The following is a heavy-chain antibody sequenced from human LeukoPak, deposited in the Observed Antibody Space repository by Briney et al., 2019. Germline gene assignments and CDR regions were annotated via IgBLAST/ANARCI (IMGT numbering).Heavy chain of an antibody. CDR2: IYTSGST. D-gene: IGHD3-9*01. CDR3: ARGWKRYFDWLCAFDI. J-gene: IGHJ3*02. Sequence: PSQTLSLTCTVSGGSISSGSYYWSWIRRPAGKGLEWIGRIYTSGSTNYNPSLKSRVTISVDTSKNQFSLKLSSVTAADTAVYYCARGWKRYFDWLCAFDIWGQGTMVTVSS. V-gene: IGHV4-61*02. CDR1: GGSISSGSYY.